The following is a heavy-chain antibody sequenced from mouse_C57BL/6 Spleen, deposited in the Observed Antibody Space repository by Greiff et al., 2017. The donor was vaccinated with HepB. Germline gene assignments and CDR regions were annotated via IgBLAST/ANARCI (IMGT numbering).Heavy chain of an antibody. CDR2: IYPGDGDT. D-gene: IGHD1-1*01. V-gene: IGHV1-82*01. Sequence: VQGVESGPELVKPGASVKISCKASGYAFSSSWMNWVKQRPGKGLEWIGRIYPGDGDTNYNGKFKGKATLTADKSSSTAYMQLSSLTSEDSAVYFCARSGYYGSSYEYFDVWGTGTTVTVSS. J-gene: IGHJ1*03. CDR3: ARSGYYGSSYEYFDV. CDR1: GYAFSSSW.